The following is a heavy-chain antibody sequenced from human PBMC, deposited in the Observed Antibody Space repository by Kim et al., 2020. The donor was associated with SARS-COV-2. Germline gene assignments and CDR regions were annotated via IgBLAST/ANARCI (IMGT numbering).Heavy chain of an antibody. Sequence: TNYTPSPKGRVTNSVDTSKNQFSLKLSSVTAADTAVYYCARQDSSGAFDYWGQGTLVTVSS. V-gene: IGHV4-59*08. J-gene: IGHJ4*02. D-gene: IGHD6-19*01. CDR3: ARQDSSGAFDY. CDR2: T.